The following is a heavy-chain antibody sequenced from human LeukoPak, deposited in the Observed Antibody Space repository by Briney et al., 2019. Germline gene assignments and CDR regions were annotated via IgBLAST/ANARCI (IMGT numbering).Heavy chain of an antibody. CDR3: AVFGGYYYDSSGYFGY. Sequence: GGSLRLSCAASGFTFSDYYMSWIRQAPGKGLEWVSYISSSGSTIYYADSVKGRFTISRDNAKNSLYLQMNSLRAEDTAVYYCAVFGGYYYDSSGYFGYWGQGTLVTVSS. CDR1: GFTFSDYY. D-gene: IGHD3-22*01. J-gene: IGHJ4*02. CDR2: ISSSGSTI. V-gene: IGHV3-11*04.